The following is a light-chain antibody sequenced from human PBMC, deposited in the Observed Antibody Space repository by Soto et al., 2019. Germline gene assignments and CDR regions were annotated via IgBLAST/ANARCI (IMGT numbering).Light chain of an antibody. Sequence: EIVMTQSPATLSVSTGERATLSCRAGQGVTTNFAWYQQKSGQSPRLLIYDVSIRATGVPARFSATGSETDFTLTISGLQSEDSAVYFCQQYNNWPFSFGQGTRLEIK. CDR1: QGVTTN. V-gene: IGKV3-15*01. CDR2: DVS. CDR3: QQYNNWPFS. J-gene: IGKJ5*01.